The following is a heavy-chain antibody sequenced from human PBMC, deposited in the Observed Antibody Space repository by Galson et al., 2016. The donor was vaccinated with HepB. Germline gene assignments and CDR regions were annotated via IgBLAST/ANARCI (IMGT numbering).Heavy chain of an antibody. D-gene: IGHD6-19*01. Sequence: SLRLSCAASGFSTSIYSMNWVRQAPGKGLEWVSAIRGSGTGTSYTDSVKGRFTISRDNSKNTLYLQMNSLRAEDAAVYYCAKISLGGYNSGWAGAFDIWGQGTMVTVSS. J-gene: IGHJ3*02. CDR3: AKISLGGYNSGWAGAFDI. CDR2: IRGSGTGT. CDR1: GFSTSIYS. V-gene: IGHV3-23*01.